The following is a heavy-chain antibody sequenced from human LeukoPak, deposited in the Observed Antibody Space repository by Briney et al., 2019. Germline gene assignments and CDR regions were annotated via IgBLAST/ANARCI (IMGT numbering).Heavy chain of an antibody. V-gene: IGHV1-46*01. CDR1: GYTFTSYY. J-gene: IGHJ4*02. CDR2: INPSGGST. Sequence: ASVKVSCKASGYTFTSYYMHWVRQAPGQGLEWMGIINPSGGSTSYAQKFQGRVTMTRDTSTSTVYMELSSLRSEDTAVYYRARVPRDYGSGSYSNFDYWGQGTLVTVSS. CDR3: ARVPRDYGSGSYSNFDY. D-gene: IGHD3-10*01.